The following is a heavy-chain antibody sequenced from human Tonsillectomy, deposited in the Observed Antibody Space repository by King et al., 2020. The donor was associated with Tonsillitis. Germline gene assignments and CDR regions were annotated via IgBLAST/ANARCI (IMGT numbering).Heavy chain of an antibody. D-gene: IGHD5-24*01. CDR1: GGSFSGYY. CDR3: ARGARWLQFAMWGY. J-gene: IGHJ4*02. CDR2: INHSGST. V-gene: IGHV4-34*01. Sequence: HVQLQQWGAGLLKPSETLSLTCAVYGGSFSGYYWSWIRQPPGKGLEWIGQINHSGSTDYNPSLKSRVTISVDTSKNQFSLKLSSVTAADTAVYYCARGARWLQFAMWGYWGQGTLVTVSS.